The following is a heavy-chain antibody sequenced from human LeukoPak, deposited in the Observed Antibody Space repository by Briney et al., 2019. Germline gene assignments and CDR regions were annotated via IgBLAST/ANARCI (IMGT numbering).Heavy chain of an antibody. J-gene: IGHJ4*02. V-gene: IGHV3-30-3*01. Sequence: HPGGSLRLSCAASGFTFSNYAMHWVRQAPGKGLEWVAVISFHGSEKYYADSVKGLFTISRDNSKNTLYLQMNSLRPEDTAVYYCAKFGSSGLQGYWGQGTLVTVSS. CDR2: ISFHGSEK. D-gene: IGHD6-6*01. CDR1: GFTFSNYA. CDR3: AKFGSSGLQGY.